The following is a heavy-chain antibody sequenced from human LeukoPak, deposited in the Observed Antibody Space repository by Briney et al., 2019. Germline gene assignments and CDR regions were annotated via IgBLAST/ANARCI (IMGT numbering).Heavy chain of an antibody. D-gene: IGHD3-10*01. CDR3: ARDGPGGGLDY. J-gene: IGHJ4*02. CDR1: GGSFSGYY. Sequence: PSETLSLTCAVYGGSFSGYYWSWIRQPPGKGLEWIGEINHSGSTNYNPSLKSRVTISVDTSKNQFSLKLSSVTAADTAVYYCARDGPGGGLDYWGQGTLVTVSS. CDR2: INHSGST. V-gene: IGHV4-34*01.